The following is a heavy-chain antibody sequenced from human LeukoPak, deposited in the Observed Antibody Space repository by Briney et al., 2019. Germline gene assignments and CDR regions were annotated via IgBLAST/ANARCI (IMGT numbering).Heavy chain of an antibody. Sequence: SETLSLTCAVSGGSISSGGYSWSWIRQPPGKGLEWIGYIYHSGSTYYNPSLKSRVTISVDRSKNQFSLKLSSVTAADTAVYYCARDRRYCSSTSCYDYYYYYMDVWGKGTAVTVS. CDR2: IYHSGST. J-gene: IGHJ6*03. D-gene: IGHD2-2*01. CDR1: GGSISSGGYS. CDR3: ARDRRYCSSTSCYDYYYYYMDV. V-gene: IGHV4-30-2*01.